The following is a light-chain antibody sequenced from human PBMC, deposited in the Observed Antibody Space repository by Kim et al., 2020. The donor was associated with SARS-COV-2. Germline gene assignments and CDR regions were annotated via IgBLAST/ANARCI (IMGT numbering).Light chain of an antibody. CDR3: QQYNNWPPWT. J-gene: IGKJ1*01. CDR2: GAS. Sequence: SPGESANLSCRASQSVSSNLAWYQQKPGQAPRLLIYGASTRATGIPARFSGSGSGTEFTLTISSLQSEDFAVYYCQQYNNWPPWTFGQGTKVDIK. CDR1: QSVSSN. V-gene: IGKV3-15*01.